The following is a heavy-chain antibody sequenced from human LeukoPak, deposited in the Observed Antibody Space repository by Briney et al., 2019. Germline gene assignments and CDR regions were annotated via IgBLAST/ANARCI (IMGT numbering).Heavy chain of an antibody. J-gene: IGHJ4*02. CDR3: ARDYDSSGYFDY. V-gene: IGHV4-30-4*01. CDR1: GGSISSGDYY. D-gene: IGHD3-22*01. Sequence: SETLSLTCTVSGGSISSGDYYWSWIRQPPGKGLKWIGYIYYSGSTYHNPSLKSRVTISVDTSKNQFSLKLSSVTAADTAVYYCARDYDSSGYFDYWGQGTLVTVSS. CDR2: IYYSGST.